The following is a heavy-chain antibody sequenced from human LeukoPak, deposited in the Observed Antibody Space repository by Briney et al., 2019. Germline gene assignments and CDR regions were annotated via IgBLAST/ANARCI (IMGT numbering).Heavy chain of an antibody. J-gene: IGHJ3*02. V-gene: IGHV3-23*01. CDR3: ANSRLVVTAFDI. CDR1: GFAFSRNA. D-gene: IGHD3-22*01. Sequence: GGSLRLSCAASGFAFSRNAMSWVRQAPGKGLEWVSTIFVSSGRTYYADSVKGRFTISRDNSKNTLYLQMNSLSAEDTAVYYCANSRLVVTAFDIWGQGTMVTVSS. CDR2: IFVSSGRT.